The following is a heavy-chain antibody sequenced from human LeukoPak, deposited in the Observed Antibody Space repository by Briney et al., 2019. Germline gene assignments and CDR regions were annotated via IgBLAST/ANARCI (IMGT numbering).Heavy chain of an antibody. J-gene: IGHJ4*02. CDR1: GFTFSSYS. CDR3: AKTVVSGGWNYFDY. CDR2: VSGSGDTT. V-gene: IGHV3-23*01. D-gene: IGHD2-15*01. Sequence: GGSLRLSCTASGFTFSSYSMSWVRQAPGKGLGWVSTVSGSGDTTYYADSVRGRFTISRDNSKNTLYLQMNNLRADDTAVYYCAKTVVSGGWNYFDYWGQGTLVTASS.